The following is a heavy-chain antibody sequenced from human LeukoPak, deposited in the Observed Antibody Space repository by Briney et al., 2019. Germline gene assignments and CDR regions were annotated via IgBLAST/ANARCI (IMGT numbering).Heavy chain of an antibody. D-gene: IGHD4-23*01. Sequence: TLSLTCTVSGGSISSGSYYWSWIRQPAGKGLEWIGRIYTSGSTNYNPSLKSRVTISVDTSKNQFSLKLSSVTAADTAVYYCARALDYGGNGDDAFDIWGQGTMVTVSS. CDR1: GGSISSGSYY. V-gene: IGHV4-61*02. CDR2: IYTSGST. J-gene: IGHJ3*02. CDR3: ARALDYGGNGDDAFDI.